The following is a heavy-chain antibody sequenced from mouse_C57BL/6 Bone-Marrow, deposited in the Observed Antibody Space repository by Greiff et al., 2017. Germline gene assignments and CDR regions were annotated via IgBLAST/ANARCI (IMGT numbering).Heavy chain of an antibody. Sequence: DVQLVESGGGLVKPGGSLKLSCAASGFTFSSYTMSWVRQTPEKRLEWVATISGGGGNTYYPDSVKGRFTISRDNAKNTLYLQMSSLRSEDTALYYCARPYYSSYGFAYWGQGTLVTVSA. V-gene: IGHV5-9*01. CDR1: GFTFSSYT. D-gene: IGHD2-5*01. CDR3: ARPYYSSYGFAY. CDR2: ISGGGGNT. J-gene: IGHJ3*01.